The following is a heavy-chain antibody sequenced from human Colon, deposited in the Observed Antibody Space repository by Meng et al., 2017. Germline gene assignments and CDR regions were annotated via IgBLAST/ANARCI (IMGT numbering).Heavy chain of an antibody. J-gene: IGHJ4*02. CDR3: ARDSAIVGAKYYFDD. Sequence: ASVKVSCKASGYTFTNNGISWVRQAPGQGLEWMGWISAYNGDTHYAQNLQGRVTMTTDTSTNTAYMELRSLRSDDTAVYYGARDSAIVGAKYYFDDWGQGTLVTVSS. CDR1: GYTFTNNG. CDR2: ISAYNGDT. V-gene: IGHV1-18*01. D-gene: IGHD1-26*01.